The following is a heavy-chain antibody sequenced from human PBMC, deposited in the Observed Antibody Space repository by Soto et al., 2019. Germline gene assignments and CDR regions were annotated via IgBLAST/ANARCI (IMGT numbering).Heavy chain of an antibody. CDR1: GGTFSSYA. J-gene: IGHJ4*02. Sequence: SVKVSCKASGGTFSSYAISWVRQAPGQGLEWMGGIIPIFGTANYAQKFQGRVTITADESTSTAYMELSSLRSEDTAVYYCATPGGSSSWSYYFDYWGQGTLVTVSS. V-gene: IGHV1-69*13. CDR2: IIPIFGTA. CDR3: ATPGGSSSWSYYFDY. D-gene: IGHD6-13*01.